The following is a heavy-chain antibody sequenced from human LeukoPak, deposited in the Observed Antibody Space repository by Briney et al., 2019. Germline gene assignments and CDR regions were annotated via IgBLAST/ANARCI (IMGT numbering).Heavy chain of an antibody. CDR2: TSYDGSNK. V-gene: IGHV3-30-3*01. J-gene: IGHJ4*02. Sequence: PGRSLRLSCAASGFTFSSYAMHWVRQAPGKGLEWVAVTSYDGSNKYYADSVKGRFTISRDNSKNTLYLQMNSLRAEDTAVYYCARVRKSGYDFDYWGQGTLVTVSS. CDR1: GFTFSSYA. CDR3: ARVRKSGYDFDY. D-gene: IGHD5-12*01.